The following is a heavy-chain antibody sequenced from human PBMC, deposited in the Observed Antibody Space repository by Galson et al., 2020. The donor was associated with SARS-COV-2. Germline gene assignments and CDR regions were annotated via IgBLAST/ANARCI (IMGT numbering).Heavy chain of an antibody. Sequence: SETLSLTCAVSGGSISSGGYSWSWIRQPPGKGLEWIGYIYHSGSTYYNPSLKSRVTISVDRSKNQFSLKLSSVTAADTAVHYCASQLERLGDAFDIWGQGTMVTVSS. D-gene: IGHD1-1*01. V-gene: IGHV4-30-2*01. J-gene: IGHJ3*02. CDR1: GGSISSGGYS. CDR3: ASQLERLGDAFDI. CDR2: IYHSGST.